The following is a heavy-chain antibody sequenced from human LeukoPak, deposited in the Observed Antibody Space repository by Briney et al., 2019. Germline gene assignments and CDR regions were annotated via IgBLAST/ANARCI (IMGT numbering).Heavy chain of an antibody. J-gene: IGHJ6*02. CDR1: GSTFSSYG. Sequence: GRSLRLSCAASGSTFSSYGMHWVRQAPGKGLEWVAVIWYDGSNKYYADSVKGRFTISRDNSKNTLYLQMNSLRAEDTAVYYCARERAGPYYYGMDVWGQGTTVTVSS. CDR3: ARERAGPYYYGMDV. CDR2: IWYDGSNK. V-gene: IGHV3-33*01.